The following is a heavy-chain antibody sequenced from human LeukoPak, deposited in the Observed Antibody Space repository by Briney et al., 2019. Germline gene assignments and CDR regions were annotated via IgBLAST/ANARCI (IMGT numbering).Heavy chain of an antibody. V-gene: IGHV4-4*02. CDR3: ARALMGHYYDSSGPDNWFDP. Sequence: SETLSLTCAVSGGSISSSNWWSWVRQPPGKGLEWIGEIYHSGSTNYNPSLKSRVTISVDKSKNQFSLKLSSVTAADTAVYYCARALMGHYYDSSGPDNWFDPWGQGALVTVSS. CDR1: GGSISSSNW. CDR2: IYHSGST. J-gene: IGHJ5*02. D-gene: IGHD3-22*01.